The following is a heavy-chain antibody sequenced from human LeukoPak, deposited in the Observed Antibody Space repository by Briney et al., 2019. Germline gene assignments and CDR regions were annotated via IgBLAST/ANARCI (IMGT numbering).Heavy chain of an antibody. J-gene: IGHJ4*02. D-gene: IGHD1-1*01. CDR2: VNPDSGAT. CDR3: ARENWYSDY. V-gene: IGHV1-2*02. Sequence: ASVKVSCKASGYTFTHYRLHWVRQALGQGLEWMGWVNPDSGATNYQQNFQGRVTMTRDTSISTVYMELSRLRSDDTAVYYCARENWYSDYWGQGTLVTVSS. CDR1: GYTFTHYR.